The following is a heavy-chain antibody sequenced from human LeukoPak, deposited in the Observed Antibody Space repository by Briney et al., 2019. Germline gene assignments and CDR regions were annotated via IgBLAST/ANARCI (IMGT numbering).Heavy chain of an antibody. CDR3: ARDSYDILTGFQ. CDR1: GYTFTGYY. CDR2: INPNSGGT. D-gene: IGHD3-9*01. J-gene: IGHJ4*02. Sequence: ASLKVSCKASGYTFTGYYMHWGRHAPGQGLEWMGWINPNSGGTKYAEKFQGRVTMTRDTSISAAYMELSRLRSDDTAVFYCARDSYDILTGFQWGQGTQVTVSS. V-gene: IGHV1-2*02.